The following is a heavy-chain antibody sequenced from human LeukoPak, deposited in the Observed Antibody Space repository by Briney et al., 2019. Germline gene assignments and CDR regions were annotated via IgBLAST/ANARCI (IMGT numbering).Heavy chain of an antibody. CDR2: ISSSGSTI. J-gene: IGHJ3*02. D-gene: IGHD6-19*01. CDR1: GFTFSSYE. CDR3: ARDSRYSSGWYLAFDI. Sequence: GGSLRLSCAASGFTFSSYEMNWVRQAPGKGLEWVSYISSSGSTIYYADSVKGRFTISRDNAKNSLYLQMNSLRAEDTAVYYCARDSRYSSGWYLAFDIWGQGTMVTVSS. V-gene: IGHV3-48*03.